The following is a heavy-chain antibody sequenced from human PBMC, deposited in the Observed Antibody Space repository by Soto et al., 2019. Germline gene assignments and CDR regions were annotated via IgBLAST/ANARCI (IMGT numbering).Heavy chain of an antibody. J-gene: IGHJ4*02. D-gene: IGHD6-19*01. V-gene: IGHV4-39*01. CDR1: GGSISSSSYY. CDR3: ARAGIAVAGRLFDY. Sequence: QLQLQESGPGLVKPSETLSLTCTVSGGSISSSSYYWGWIRQPPGKGLEWIGSIYYSGSTYYNPSLKSRVTISVDTSKNQFSLKLSSVTAADTAVYYCARAGIAVAGRLFDYWGQGTLVTVSS. CDR2: IYYSGST.